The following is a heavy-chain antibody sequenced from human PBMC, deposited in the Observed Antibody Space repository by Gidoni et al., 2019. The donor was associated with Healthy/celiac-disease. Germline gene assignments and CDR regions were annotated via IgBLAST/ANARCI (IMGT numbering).Heavy chain of an antibody. CDR1: GGPFSSYA. J-gene: IGHJ3*02. CDR3: AKGIRSSSAFDI. CDR2: IIPIFGTA. V-gene: IGHV1-69*01. Sequence: QVQLVQSGAEVKKPGSSVQVSCKASGGPFSSYAISWVRQASGQGLEWMGGIIPIFGTADYAQKFQGRVTITADESTSTAYMELSSLRSEDTAVYYCAKGIRSSSAFDIWGQGTMVTVSS. D-gene: IGHD2-15*01.